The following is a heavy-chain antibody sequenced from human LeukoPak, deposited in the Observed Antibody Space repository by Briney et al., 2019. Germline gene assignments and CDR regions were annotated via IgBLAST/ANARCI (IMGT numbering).Heavy chain of an antibody. V-gene: IGHV1-18*01. Sequence: ASVKVSCKASGYTFTSYGISWVRQAPGQGLEWMGWISAYNGNTNYAQKLQGRVTMTTDTSTSTAYMELRSLRPDDTAVYYCARGPYSSGWYTDYYYYYGMDVWGQGTTVTVSS. J-gene: IGHJ6*02. CDR2: ISAYNGNT. D-gene: IGHD6-19*01. CDR1: GYTFTSYG. CDR3: ARGPYSSGWYTDYYYYYGMDV.